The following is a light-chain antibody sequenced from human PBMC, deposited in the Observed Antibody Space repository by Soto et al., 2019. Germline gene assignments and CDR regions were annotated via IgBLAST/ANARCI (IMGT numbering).Light chain of an antibody. Sequence: EIVLTQSPATLSLSPGEGATLSCRASQNISNYVAWYQQKPGQAPRLLIYGASNRAPGIPARFSGSGSGTDFTLTINSLEPEDFVIYYCQQLSDWPRGTFGQGTKVEIK. CDR1: QNISNY. J-gene: IGKJ2*02. CDR3: QQLSDWPRGT. V-gene: IGKV3-11*01. CDR2: GAS.